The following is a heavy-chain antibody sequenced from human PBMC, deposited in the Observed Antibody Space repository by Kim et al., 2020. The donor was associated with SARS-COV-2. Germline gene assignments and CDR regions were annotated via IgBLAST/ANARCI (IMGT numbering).Heavy chain of an antibody. CDR1: GFTVSSNY. Sequence: GGSLRLSCAASGFTVSSNYMSWVRQAPGKGLEWVSVIYSDGSTYYADSVKGRFTISRHNSKNTLYLQMNSLRAEDTAVYYCARDVGRDGYNLGYWGQGTLVTVSS. CDR2: IYSDGST. CDR3: ARDVGRDGYNLGY. V-gene: IGHV3-53*04. J-gene: IGHJ4*02. D-gene: IGHD5-12*01.